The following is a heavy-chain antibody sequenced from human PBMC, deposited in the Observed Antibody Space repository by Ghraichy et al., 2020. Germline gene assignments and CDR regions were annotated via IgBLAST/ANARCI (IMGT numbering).Heavy chain of an antibody. CDR3: AKAAWGSVYS. D-gene: IGHD3-16*01. Sequence: GGSLRLSCAASGFTYNKYWMSWVRQAPGKGLEWVANMNQDGIEKYYGDSVKGRFTISRDNAKNSLYLHMNILRAEDTAVYYCAKAAWGSVYSWGQATPVTVSP. CDR1: GFTYNKYW. CDR2: MNQDGIEK. V-gene: IGHV3-7*03. J-gene: IGHJ4*02.